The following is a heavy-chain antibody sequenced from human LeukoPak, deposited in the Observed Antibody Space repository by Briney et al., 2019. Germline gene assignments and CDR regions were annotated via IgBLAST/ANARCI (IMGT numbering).Heavy chain of an antibody. J-gene: IGHJ4*02. CDR1: GFTFSGFW. CDR3: AKLKRYFDWSNDY. CDR2: INSDGSST. Sequence: GGSLRLSCAASGFTFSGFWMHWVRQTPGKGLVGVSRINSDGSSTNYADSVKGRFTISRDNSKNTLYLQMNSLRAEDTAVYYCAKLKRYFDWSNDYWGQGTLVTVSS. V-gene: IGHV3-74*01. D-gene: IGHD3-9*01.